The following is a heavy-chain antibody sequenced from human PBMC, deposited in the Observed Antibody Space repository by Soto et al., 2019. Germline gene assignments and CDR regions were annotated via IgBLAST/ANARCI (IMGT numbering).Heavy chain of an antibody. Sequence: QVQLVESGGGVVQPGRSLRLSCAVSGFIFHNYGFHWVRQAPGKGLEWVAVMFYDGVSAFYTDSVRGRFTVSRDTTNRTLILQMTTLTAEDTAVYYCVRDRGYFGEAFQHWGQGTLVTVSS. CDR1: GFIFHNYG. V-gene: IGHV3-33*01. CDR3: VRDRGYFGEAFQH. CDR2: MFYDGVSA. D-gene: IGHD3-10*01. J-gene: IGHJ1*01.